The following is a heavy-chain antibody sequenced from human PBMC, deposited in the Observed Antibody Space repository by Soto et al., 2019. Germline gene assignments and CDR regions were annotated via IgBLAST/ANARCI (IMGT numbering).Heavy chain of an antibody. CDR1: GFTFSSYA. J-gene: IGHJ4*02. CDR3: AKASPDSGSY. V-gene: IGHV3-23*01. D-gene: IGHD4-17*01. CDR2: ISGSGGST. Sequence: GGSLRLSCVVTGFTFSSYAMSWVRQAPGKGLEWVSAISGSGGSTYYADSVKGRFTISRGNSKNTLYLQMNSLRAEDTAVYYCAKASPDSGSYWGQGTLVTAPQ.